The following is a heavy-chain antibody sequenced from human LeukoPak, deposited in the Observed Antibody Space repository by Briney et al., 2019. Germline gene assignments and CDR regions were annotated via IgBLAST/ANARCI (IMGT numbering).Heavy chain of an antibody. CDR1: GYTFTGYY. CDR2: INPNSGGT. D-gene: IGHD3-22*01. J-gene: IGHJ5*02. V-gene: IGHV1-2*02. CDR3: ARGKGYDSSGYWINWFDP. Sequence: ASVKVSCKASGYTFTGYYMHWVRQAPGQGLEWMGWINPNSGGTNYAQKFQGRVTMTRDTSISTAYMELSRLRSDDTAVYYCARGKGYDSSGYWINWFDPWGQGTLVTVSS.